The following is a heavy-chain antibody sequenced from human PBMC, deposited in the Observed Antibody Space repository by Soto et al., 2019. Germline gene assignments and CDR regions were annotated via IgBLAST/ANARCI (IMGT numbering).Heavy chain of an antibody. Sequence: QVKLVQSGAEVKKPGASVKVSCKASGYTFTSYAMHWVRQAPGQRLEWMGWINAGNGNTKYSQKFQGRVTITRDTSASTAYMELSSLRSEDTAVYYCARDWYYYGSGTIDDYWGQGTLVTVSS. D-gene: IGHD3-10*01. V-gene: IGHV1-3*01. CDR3: ARDWYYYGSGTIDDY. J-gene: IGHJ4*02. CDR2: INAGNGNT. CDR1: GYTFTSYA.